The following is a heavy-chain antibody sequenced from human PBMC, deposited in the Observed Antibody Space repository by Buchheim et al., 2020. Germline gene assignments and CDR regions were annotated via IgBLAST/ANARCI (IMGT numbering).Heavy chain of an antibody. V-gene: IGHV3-30*04. D-gene: IGHD2-2*01. CDR1: GFTFSSYA. Sequence: QVQLVESGGGVVQPGRSLRLSCAASGFTFSSYAMHWVRQAPGKGLEWVAVISYDGSNKYYADSVKGRFTISRDNSKNTLYLQMNSLRAEDTAVYYCAREGGGDIVVVPAARDYYYYGMDVWGQGTT. J-gene: IGHJ6*02. CDR2: ISYDGSNK. CDR3: AREGGGDIVVVPAARDYYYYGMDV.